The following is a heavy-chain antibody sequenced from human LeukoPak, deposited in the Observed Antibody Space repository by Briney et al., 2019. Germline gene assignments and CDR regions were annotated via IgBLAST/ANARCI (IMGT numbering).Heavy chain of an antibody. J-gene: IGHJ4*02. CDR1: GFTFSSYA. CDR2: ISYDGSNK. D-gene: IGHD3-10*01. CDR3: ARDLRGVDMVRGVTADY. V-gene: IGHV3-30-3*01. Sequence: PGRSLRLSCAASGFTFSSYAMHWVRQAPGKGLEWVAVISYDGSNKYYADSVKGRFTISRDNSKNTLYLQMNSLRAEDTAVYYCARDLRGVDMVRGVTADYWGQGTLVTVSS.